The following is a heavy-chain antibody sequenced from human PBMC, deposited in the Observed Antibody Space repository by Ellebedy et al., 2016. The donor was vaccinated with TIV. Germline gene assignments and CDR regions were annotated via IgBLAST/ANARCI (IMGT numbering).Heavy chain of an antibody. CDR1: GYTFTSYY. CDR3: ARDEGDTVTTPLDY. Sequence: AASVKVSCKASGYTFTSYYMHWVRQAPGQGLEWMGWISAYNGNTNYAQKLQGRVTMTTDTSTSTAYMELRSLRSDETAVYYWARDEGDTVTTPLDYWGQGTLVTVSS. D-gene: IGHD4-11*01. V-gene: IGHV1-18*04. J-gene: IGHJ4*02. CDR2: ISAYNGNT.